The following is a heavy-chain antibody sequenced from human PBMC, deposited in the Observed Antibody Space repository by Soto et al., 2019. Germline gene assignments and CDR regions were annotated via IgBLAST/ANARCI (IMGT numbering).Heavy chain of an antibody. CDR2: VYHLENT. Sequence: TLSLTCTVSGGSISSTNWWSWVRQPPGKGLEWIGEVYHLENTNYNPSLKSRVTISIDNSKNQFSLKLSSVTAADTAVYYCARVDDWFDPWGQGTLVTVAS. V-gene: IGHV4-4*02. CDR3: ARVDDWFDP. CDR1: GGSISSTNW. J-gene: IGHJ5*02.